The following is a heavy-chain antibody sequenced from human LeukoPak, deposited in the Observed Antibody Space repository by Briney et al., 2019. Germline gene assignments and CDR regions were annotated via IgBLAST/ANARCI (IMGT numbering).Heavy chain of an antibody. Sequence: GGSLRLSCAASGFAFSFYSMSWLRQPPGKGLEWVSTINANSGTTSYAASVRGRFTISRDNSKNTLYLQVNTLRADDTATYYCAKPISGGLAVTADWFHPWGQGTLVVVSS. CDR1: GFAFSFYS. J-gene: IGHJ5*01. D-gene: IGHD6-19*01. CDR2: INANSGTT. V-gene: IGHV3-23*01. CDR3: AKPISGGLAVTADWFHP.